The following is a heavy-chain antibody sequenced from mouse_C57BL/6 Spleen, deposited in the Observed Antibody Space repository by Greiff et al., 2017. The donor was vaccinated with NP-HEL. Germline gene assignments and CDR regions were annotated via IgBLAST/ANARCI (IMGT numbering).Heavy chain of an antibody. V-gene: IGHV5S21*01. CDR3: ARHGYYTWFAY. CDR2: ISSGGDYI. D-gene: IGHD2-3*01. Sequence: EVMLVESGEGLVKPGGSLKLSCAASGFTFSSYAMSWVRQTPEKRLEWVAYISSGGDYIYYADTVKGRFTISRDNAKNTLFLQMTSLRSEDTAMYYCARHGYYTWFAYWGQGTLVTVSA. CDR1: GFTFSSYA. J-gene: IGHJ3*01.